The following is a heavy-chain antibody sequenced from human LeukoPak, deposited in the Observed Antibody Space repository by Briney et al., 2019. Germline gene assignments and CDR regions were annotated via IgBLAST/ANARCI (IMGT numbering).Heavy chain of an antibody. Sequence: SLRLSCAASGFTFSSYSMNWVRQAPGKGLEWVSSISSSSSYIYYADSVKGRFTISRDNAKYSLYLQMNSLRAEDTALYYCAKDIRSSGWYDAFDIWGQGTMVTVSS. CDR1: GFTFSSYS. CDR2: ISSSSSYI. D-gene: IGHD6-19*01. J-gene: IGHJ3*02. V-gene: IGHV3-21*04. CDR3: AKDIRSSGWYDAFDI.